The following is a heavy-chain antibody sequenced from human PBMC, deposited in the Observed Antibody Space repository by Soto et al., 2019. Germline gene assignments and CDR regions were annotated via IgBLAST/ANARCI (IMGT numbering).Heavy chain of an antibody. CDR1: GGSISSSSFF. J-gene: IGHJ5*02. D-gene: IGHD2-2*01. CDR2: IYYSGST. Sequence: QLQLQESGPGLVKPSETLSLTCTVSGGSISSSSFFWGWIRQPPGKGLEWIGSIYYSGSTFYNPSLKGRVTISVDTSKNQFSLKLTSVTAADTAVYYCARQAEGYCSSASCSTYWFDPWGQGTLVTVSS. CDR3: ARQAEGYCSSASCSTYWFDP. V-gene: IGHV4-39*01.